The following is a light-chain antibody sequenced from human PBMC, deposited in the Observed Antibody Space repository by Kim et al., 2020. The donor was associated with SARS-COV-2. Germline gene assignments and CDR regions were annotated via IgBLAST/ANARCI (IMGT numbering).Light chain of an antibody. J-gene: IGLJ2*01. Sequence: VTITCSGGSSIIGSNTVSWYRQRPGTAPKRLIYSNNQRPSGVPDRFSGAKSGTSASLAISGLQSEDEADYYCAAWDDSLNGPHVVFGGGTKLTVL. CDR2: SNN. CDR3: AAWDDSLNGPHVV. V-gene: IGLV1-44*01. CDR1: SSIIGSNT.